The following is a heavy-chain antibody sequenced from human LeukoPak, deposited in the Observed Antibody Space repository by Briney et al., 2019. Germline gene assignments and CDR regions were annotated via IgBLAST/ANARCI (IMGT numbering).Heavy chain of an antibody. V-gene: IGHV4-39*07. Sequence: SETLSLTCTVSGGSISSSSYYWGWIRQPPGKGLEWIGSIYYSGSTYYNPSLKSRVTISVDTSKNQFSLKLSSVTAADTAVYYCAREGSRYSYGPENWFDPWGQGTLVTVSS. CDR1: GGSISSSSYY. J-gene: IGHJ5*02. CDR2: IYYSGST. CDR3: AREGSRYSYGPENWFDP. D-gene: IGHD5-18*01.